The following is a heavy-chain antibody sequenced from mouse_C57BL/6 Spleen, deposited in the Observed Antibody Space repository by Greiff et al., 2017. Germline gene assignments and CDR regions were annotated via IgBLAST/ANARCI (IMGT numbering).Heavy chain of an antibody. D-gene: IGHD2-4*01. J-gene: IGHJ2*01. CDR2: ISSGSSTI. V-gene: IGHV5-17*01. CDR3: ASPYYDYDVGY. CDR1: GFTFSDYG. Sequence: EVKLMESGGGLVKPGGSLKLSCAASGFTFSDYGMHWVRQAPEKGLEWVAYISSGSSTIYYADTVKGRFTISRDNAKNTLFLQMTSLRSEDTAMYYCASPYYDYDVGYWGQGTTRTVSS.